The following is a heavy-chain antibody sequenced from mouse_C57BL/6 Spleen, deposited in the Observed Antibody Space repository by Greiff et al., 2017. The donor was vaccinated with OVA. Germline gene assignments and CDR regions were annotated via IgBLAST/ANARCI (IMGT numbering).Heavy chain of an antibody. J-gene: IGHJ1*03. D-gene: IGHD2-14*01. CDR1: GFNIKDYY. CDR3: ARSGGRTKGDFDV. V-gene: IGHV14-2*01. CDR2: IDPEDGET. Sequence: VQLKESGAELVKPGASVKLSCTASGFNIKDYYMHWVKQRTEQGLEWIGRIDPEDGETKYAPKFQGKATITADTSSNTAYLQLSSLTSEDTAVYDGARSGGRTKGDFDVWGTGTTVTVSS.